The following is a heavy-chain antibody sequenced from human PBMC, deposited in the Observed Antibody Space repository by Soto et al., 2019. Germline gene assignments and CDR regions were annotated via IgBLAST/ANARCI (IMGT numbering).Heavy chain of an antibody. D-gene: IGHD6-19*01. V-gene: IGHV6-1*01. CDR1: GDSVSSNSAA. CDR3: ARDWEGLYSSGWYYFDY. J-gene: IGHJ4*02. CDR2: TYYRSKWYN. Sequence: KQSQTLSLTCAISGDSVSSNSAAWNWIRQSPSRGLEWLGRTYYRSKWYNDYAVSVKSRITINPDTSKNQFSLQLNSVTPEDTAVYYCARDWEGLYSSGWYYFDYWGQGTLVTVSS.